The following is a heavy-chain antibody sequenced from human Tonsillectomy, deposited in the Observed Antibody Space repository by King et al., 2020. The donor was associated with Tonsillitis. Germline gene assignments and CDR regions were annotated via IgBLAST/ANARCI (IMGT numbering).Heavy chain of an antibody. V-gene: IGHV4-38-2*02. D-gene: IGHD3-22*01. CDR2: IYHSGST. CDR1: GYSISSGYY. Sequence: VQLQESGPGLVKPSETLSLTCAVSGYSISSGYYWGWIRQPPGKGLEWIGSIYHSGSTYYNPFLKSRVTLSVDTSKNQFSLKLSSVTAADTAVYYRARDARYYDSRGYTYFFDYWGQGTLVTVSS. J-gene: IGHJ4*02. CDR3: ARDARYYDSRGYTYFFDY.